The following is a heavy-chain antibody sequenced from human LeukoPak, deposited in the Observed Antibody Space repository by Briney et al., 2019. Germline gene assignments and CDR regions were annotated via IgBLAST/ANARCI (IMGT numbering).Heavy chain of an antibody. CDR3: ARGDFSITMVRGVNDAFDI. CDR2: INPNSGGT. V-gene: IGHV1-2*02. Sequence: ASVKVSCKASGYTFTGYYMHWVRQAPGQGLEWMGWINPNSGGTNYAQKFQGRVTMTRDTSISTAYMELSRLRSDDTAVYYCARGDFSITMVRGVNDAFDIWGQGTMVTVSS. J-gene: IGHJ3*02. D-gene: IGHD3-10*01. CDR1: GYTFTGYY.